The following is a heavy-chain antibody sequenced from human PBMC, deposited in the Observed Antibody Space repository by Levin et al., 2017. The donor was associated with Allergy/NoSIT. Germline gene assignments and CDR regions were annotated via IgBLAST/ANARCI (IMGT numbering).Heavy chain of an antibody. V-gene: IGHV3-30*18. D-gene: IGHD4-17*01. CDR3: AKNQLSFTVTRYYFDY. J-gene: IGHJ4*02. CDR2: ISYDGTNK. CDR1: GFTFRSYG. Sequence: PGGSLRLSCAVSGFTFRSYGMHWVRQAPGKGLEWVAVISYDGTNKYYADSVKGRFTISRDNTKNTLLLQMNSLRAEDTALYYCAKNQLSFTVTRYYFDYWGQGTLVTVSS.